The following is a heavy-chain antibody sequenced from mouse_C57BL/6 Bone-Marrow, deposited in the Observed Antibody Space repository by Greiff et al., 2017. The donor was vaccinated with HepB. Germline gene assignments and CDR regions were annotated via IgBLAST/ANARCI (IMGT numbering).Heavy chain of an antibody. D-gene: IGHD1-1*01. Sequence: EVKLMESGPGLVKPSQSLSLTCSVTGYSITSGYYWNWIRQFPGNKLEWMGYISYDGSNNYNPSLKNRISITRDPSKNQFFLKLSSVTTEDTATYYRASTTVVATDYWGQGTSVTVSS. CDR2: ISYDGSN. CDR3: ASTTVVATDY. CDR1: GYSITSGYY. J-gene: IGHJ4*01. V-gene: IGHV3-6*01.